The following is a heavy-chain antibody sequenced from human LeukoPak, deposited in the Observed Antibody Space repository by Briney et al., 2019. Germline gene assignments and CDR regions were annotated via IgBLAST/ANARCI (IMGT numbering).Heavy chain of an antibody. D-gene: IGHD3-22*01. CDR1: GYTFTSYD. V-gene: IGHV1-8*01. Sequence: GASVKVSCKASGYTFTSYDFNWVRQATGQRPEWMGWMSPNSGDTGYAQKFQDRVTMTRNTSISTAYMELSSLRSDDTAVYYCARSGTMIVVVTADWFDPWGQGTLVTVSS. CDR2: MSPNSGDT. CDR3: ARSGTMIVVVTADWFDP. J-gene: IGHJ5*02.